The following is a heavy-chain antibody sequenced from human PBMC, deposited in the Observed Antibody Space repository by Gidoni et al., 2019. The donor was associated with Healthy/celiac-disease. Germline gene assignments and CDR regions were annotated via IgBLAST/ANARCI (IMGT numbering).Heavy chain of an antibody. CDR2: IWYDGSNK. CDR3: ARGPPAALYYYYGMDV. V-gene: IGHV3-33*01. D-gene: IGHD2-2*01. Sequence: QVQLVESGGGVVQPGRSLRLSCAASGFTFSSYGMHWVRQAPGKGLAWVAVIWYDGSNKYDADSVKGRFTISRDNSKNTLYLQMNSLRAEDTAVYYCARGPPAALYYYYGMDVWGQGTTVTVSS. J-gene: IGHJ6*02. CDR1: GFTFSSYG.